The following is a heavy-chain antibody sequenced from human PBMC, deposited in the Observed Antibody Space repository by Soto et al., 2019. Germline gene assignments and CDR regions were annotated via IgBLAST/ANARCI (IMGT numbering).Heavy chain of an antibody. Sequence: EVRLVESGGDLVRPGGSLRLSCVASGFILRTSWMTWVRQAPGKGLAWVATIKPDGSEKYYVESVKGRLTISRDNDQNSLYLQMNSLRADDTAVYYCARKDYYYDTSDAGWFDPWGQGTLVTVSS. CDR2: IKPDGSEK. V-gene: IGHV3-7*05. CDR1: GFILRTSW. J-gene: IGHJ5*02. CDR3: ARKDYYYDTSDAGWFDP. D-gene: IGHD3-22*01.